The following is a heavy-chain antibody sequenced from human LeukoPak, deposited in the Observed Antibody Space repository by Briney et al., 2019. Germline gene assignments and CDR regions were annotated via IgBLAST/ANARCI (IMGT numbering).Heavy chain of an antibody. D-gene: IGHD6-19*01. CDR3: ARGMAVAGTRDY. CDR2: INHSGST. CDR1: GGSFSGYY. Sequence: PSETLSLTCAVYGGSFSGYYWSWIRQPPGKGLEWIGEINHSGSTNYNPSLKSRVTISVDTSKNQFSLKLSSVTAADTAVYYCARGMAVAGTRDYWGQGTLVTVSS. V-gene: IGHV4-34*01. J-gene: IGHJ4*02.